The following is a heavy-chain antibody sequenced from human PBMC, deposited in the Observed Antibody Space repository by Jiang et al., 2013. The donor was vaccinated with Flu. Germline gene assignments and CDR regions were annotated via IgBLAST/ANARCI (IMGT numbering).Heavy chain of an antibody. CDR2: ISGSGGST. CDR1: A. CDR3: AKDSAGQYGSGSSHGHDAFDI. D-gene: IGHD3-10*01. J-gene: IGHJ3*02. Sequence: AMSWVARLQGRGWSGVSAISGSGGSTYYADSVKGRFTISRDNSKNTLYLQMNSLRAEDTAVYYCAKDSAGQYGSGSSHGHDAFDIWGQGTMVTVSS. V-gene: IGHV3-23*01.